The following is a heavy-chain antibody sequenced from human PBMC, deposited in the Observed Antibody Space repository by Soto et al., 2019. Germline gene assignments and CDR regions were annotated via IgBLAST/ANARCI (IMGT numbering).Heavy chain of an antibody. J-gene: IGHJ3*02. Sequence: QVQLQESGPGLVKPSETLSLTCTVSGGSISSYYWSWIRQPPGKGLEWIGYIYYSGSTNYNPSLXRXAXIXXAPSMNPLSLKRSSVTAADTDVYYCARRYGSAFDIWGQGTMVTVSS. D-gene: IGHD1-20*01. CDR1: GGSISSYY. V-gene: IGHV4-59*01. CDR2: IYYSGST. CDR3: ARRYGSAFDI.